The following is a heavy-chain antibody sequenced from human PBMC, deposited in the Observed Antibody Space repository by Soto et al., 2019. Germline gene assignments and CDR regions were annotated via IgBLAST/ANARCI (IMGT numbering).Heavy chain of an antibody. CDR3: APGRGSGWAWYFDN. J-gene: IGHJ4*02. Sequence: PXVSLSLSCAASGFTFKESAMNWVRQAPGKGLEWVASISDTGASTWYAESVRGRLSISRDNSKNTLYLQMNSLRGEDTAVYYCAPGRGSGWAWYFDNWGQGTLVTVSS. V-gene: IGHV3-23*01. CDR2: ISDTGAST. CDR1: GFTFKESA. D-gene: IGHD6-19*01.